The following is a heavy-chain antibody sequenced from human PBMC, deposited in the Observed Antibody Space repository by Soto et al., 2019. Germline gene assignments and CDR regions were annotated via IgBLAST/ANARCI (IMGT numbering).Heavy chain of an antibody. CDR1: GFTFSTNS. J-gene: IGHJ5*01. CDR3: AKWDGYGDS. Sequence: PWGSLRLSWAAFGFTFSTNSIALVRHTPGKGLEWVSGLSVGGDRTFYLESVKGRFTISSDTSKNVVYLQMNSLRADDTAVYFCAKWDGYGDSWGQGTLVTVSS. D-gene: IGHD5-12*01. V-gene: IGHV3-23*01. CDR2: LSVGGDRT.